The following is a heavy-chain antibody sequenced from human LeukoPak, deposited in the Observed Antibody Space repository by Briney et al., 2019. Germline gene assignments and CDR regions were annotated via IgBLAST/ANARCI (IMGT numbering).Heavy chain of an antibody. V-gene: IGHV1-24*01. Sequence: ASVKVSCKVSGYTLTELSMHWVRQAPGKGLEWMGGLDPEDGETIYAQKFQGRVTMTEDTSTDTAYMELSSLRSEDTAVYYCATTGIIGAIVVVPAAMDYWGQGTLVTVSS. CDR1: GYTLTELS. J-gene: IGHJ4*02. CDR3: ATTGIIGAIVVVPAAMDY. CDR2: LDPEDGET. D-gene: IGHD2-2*01.